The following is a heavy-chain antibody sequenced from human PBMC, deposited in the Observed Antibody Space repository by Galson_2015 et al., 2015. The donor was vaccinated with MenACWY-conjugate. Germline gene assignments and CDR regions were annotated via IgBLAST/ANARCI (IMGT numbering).Heavy chain of an antibody. J-gene: IGHJ4*02. CDR1: GDSVSSNSAA. CDR3: ARSEASAIDY. V-gene: IGHV6-1*01. D-gene: IGHD5-18*01. CDR2: TYYRSKWFN. Sequence: CAISGDSVSSNSAAWNWIRQSPSRGLEWLGRTYYRSKWFNHYAVSVKSRITINPDTSKNQFSLQLNSVTPEDTAVYYCARSEASAIDYSGRGTLVTVSS.